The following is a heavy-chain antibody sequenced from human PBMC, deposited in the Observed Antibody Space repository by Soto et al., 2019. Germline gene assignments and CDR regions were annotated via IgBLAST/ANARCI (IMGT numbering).Heavy chain of an antibody. Sequence: XDSLKVSWKCSGNSFTSYWIGWVRQMPGKGLEWMGIIYPGDSDTRYSPSFQGQVTISADKSISTAYLQWSSLKASDTAMYYCARPLPYSGYDAHGTSYYFDYWGQGTLVTVSS. CDR3: ARPLPYSGYDAHGTSYYFDY. CDR2: IYPGDSDT. V-gene: IGHV5-51*01. J-gene: IGHJ4*02. D-gene: IGHD5-12*01. CDR1: GNSFTSYW.